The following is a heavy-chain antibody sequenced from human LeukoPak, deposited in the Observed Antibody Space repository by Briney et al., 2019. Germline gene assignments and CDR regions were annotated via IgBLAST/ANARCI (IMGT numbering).Heavy chain of an antibody. V-gene: IGHV1-46*01. D-gene: IGHD3-10*01. J-gene: IGHJ5*02. CDR1: GYTFTSYY. Sequence: ASVKVSCKASGYTFTSYYMHWVRQAPGQGLEWMGIINPSGGSTSYAQKFQGRVTMTRDTSTSTVYMELSSLRSEDTAVYYCARDEEKSYYYGSGSCLDPWGQGTLVAVSS. CDR3: ARDEEKSYYYGSGSCLDP. CDR2: INPSGGST.